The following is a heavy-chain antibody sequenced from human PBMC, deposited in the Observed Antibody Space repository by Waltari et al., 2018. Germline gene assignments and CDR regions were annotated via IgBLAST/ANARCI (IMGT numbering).Heavy chain of an antibody. CDR2: IRSDGSST. J-gene: IGHJ4*02. Sequence: EVQLVESGGGLVQPGGSLRLSCAASGFTFSSYWMPWFRQAPGKGLVWVSRIRSDGSSTSYADSVKGRFTISRDNAKNTLYLQMNSLRPEDTAVYYCARGGSYSTSAMDYWGQGTLVTASS. V-gene: IGHV3-74*01. D-gene: IGHD6-13*01. CDR3: ARGGSYSTSAMDY. CDR1: GFTFSSYW.